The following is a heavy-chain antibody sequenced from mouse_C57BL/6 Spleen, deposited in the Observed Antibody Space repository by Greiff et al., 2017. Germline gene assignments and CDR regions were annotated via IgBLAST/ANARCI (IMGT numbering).Heavy chain of an antibody. CDR3: ARHDGYPAWFAY. J-gene: IGHJ3*01. Sequence: QVQLQQSGAELVRPGASVKLSCKASGYTFTDYYINWVKQRPGQGLEWIARIYPGSGNTYYNEKFKSKATLTVDKSSSTAYMQLSSLTSEDSAVYYCARHDGYPAWFAYWGQGTLVTVSA. CDR1: GYTFTDYY. V-gene: IGHV1-76*01. D-gene: IGHD2-3*01. CDR2: IYPGSGNT.